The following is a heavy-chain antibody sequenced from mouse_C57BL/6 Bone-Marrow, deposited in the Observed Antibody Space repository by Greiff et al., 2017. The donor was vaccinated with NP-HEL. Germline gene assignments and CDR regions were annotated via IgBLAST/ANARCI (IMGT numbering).Heavy chain of an antibody. D-gene: IGHD1-1*02. CDR2: ISYDGSN. CDR3: AREGDMVSFDY. J-gene: IGHJ2*01. V-gene: IGHV3-6*01. Sequence: EVQLVESGPGLVKPSQSLSLTCSVTGYSITSGYYWNWIRQFPGNKLEWMGYISYDGSNNYNPSLKNRISFTRDTSKNQVFLKLNSVTTEDTATYYCAREGDMVSFDYWGQGTTLTVSS. CDR1: GYSITSGYY.